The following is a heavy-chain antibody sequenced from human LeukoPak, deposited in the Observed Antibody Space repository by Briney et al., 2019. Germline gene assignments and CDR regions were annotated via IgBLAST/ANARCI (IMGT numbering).Heavy chain of an antibody. J-gene: IGHJ4*02. V-gene: IGHV4-59*01. CDR3: ARTSVAGRGGYFDY. Sequence: PSETLSLTCTVSGGSISSCYWSWIRQPPGKGLEWIGYIYYSGSTNYNPSLKSRVTISVDTSKNQFSLKLSSVTAADTAVYYCARTSVAGRGGYFDYWGQGTLVTVSS. D-gene: IGHD6-19*01. CDR2: IYYSGST. CDR1: GGSISSCY.